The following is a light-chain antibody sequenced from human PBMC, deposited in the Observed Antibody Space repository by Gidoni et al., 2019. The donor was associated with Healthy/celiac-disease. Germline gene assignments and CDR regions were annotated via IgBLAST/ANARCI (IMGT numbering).Light chain of an antibody. CDR3: QQYGSSPCS. CDR2: GAS. V-gene: IGKV3-20*01. CDR1: QSVSSSY. J-gene: IGKJ2*04. Sequence: EIVLTQSPGTLSLSPGERATLSCRASQSVSSSYLAWYQQKPGQAPRLLIYGASSRATGIPDRFSGSESGTDFTLTISRLEPEDLAVYYCQQYGSSPCSFGHGTKLEIK.